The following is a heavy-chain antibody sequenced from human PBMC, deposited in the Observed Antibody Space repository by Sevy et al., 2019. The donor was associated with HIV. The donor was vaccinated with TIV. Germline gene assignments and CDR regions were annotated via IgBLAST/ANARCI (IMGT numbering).Heavy chain of an antibody. V-gene: IGHV4-39*02. D-gene: IGHD5-18*01. CDR1: GASISSGTYY. CDR2: IYHSGST. CDR3: ARVMMIQLSTLGLEYYFDY. Sequence: SETLSLMCSVSGASISSGTYYWGWIRQPPGKGLEWIGSIYHSGSTYYNPSLKSRVSISVDTSKNLFSLKLRSVTAADTAVYYCARVMMIQLSTLGLEYYFDYWGQGTPVTVSS. J-gene: IGHJ4*02.